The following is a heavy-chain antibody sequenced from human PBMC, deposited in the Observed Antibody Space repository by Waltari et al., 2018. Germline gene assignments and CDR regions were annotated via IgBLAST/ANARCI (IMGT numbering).Heavy chain of an antibody. V-gene: IGHV4-61*02. CDR1: GGSISSGSYY. CDR2: IYTSGST. Sequence: QVQLQESGPGLVKPSQTLSLTCTVSGGSISSGSYYWSWIRQPAGKGLEWIGRIYTSGSTNYNPSLKSRVTISRDNAKNSLYLQMNSLRAEDTAVYYCATDYWGQGTLVTVSS. CDR3: ATDY. J-gene: IGHJ4*02.